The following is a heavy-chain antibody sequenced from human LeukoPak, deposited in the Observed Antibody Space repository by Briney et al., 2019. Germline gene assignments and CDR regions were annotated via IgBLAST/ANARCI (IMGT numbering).Heavy chain of an antibody. J-gene: IGHJ4*02. V-gene: IGHV4-34*01. D-gene: IGHD3-22*01. CDR2: INHSGST. CDR1: GGSFSGYY. Sequence: PSETLSLTCAVYGGSFSGYYWSWLRQPPGKGLEWIGEINHSGSTNYNPSLKSRVTISVDTSKNQFSLKLSSVTAADTAVYYCAAPETYYYDSSGYHPPNWGQGTLVTVSS. CDR3: AAPETYYYDSSGYHPPN.